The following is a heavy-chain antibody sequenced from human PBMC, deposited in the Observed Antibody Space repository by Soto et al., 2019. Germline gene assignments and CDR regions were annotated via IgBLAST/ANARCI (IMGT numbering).Heavy chain of an antibody. CDR2: ISSSSSYI. J-gene: IGHJ4*02. D-gene: IGHD3-9*01. V-gene: IGHV3-21*01. CDR3: ARDRQYYDILTGYTNEGIDY. CDR1: GFTFSSYS. Sequence: EVQLVESGGGLVKPGGSLRLSCAASGFTFSSYSMNWVRQAPGKGLEWVSSISSSSSYIYYADSVKGRFTISRDNAKNSRYLQMNSLRAEDTAVYYCARDRQYYDILTGYTNEGIDYWGQGTLVTVSS.